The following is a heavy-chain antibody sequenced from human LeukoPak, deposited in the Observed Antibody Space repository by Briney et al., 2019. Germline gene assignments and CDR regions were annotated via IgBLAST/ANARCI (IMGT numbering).Heavy chain of an antibody. D-gene: IGHD5-24*01. V-gene: IGHV3-53*01. J-gene: IGHJ4*02. Sequence: GGSLRLSCAASGLTVNNNYMNWVRQAPGKGLEWVSALYIGGNTYYAGSLRGRFTISRDNSKNTLYLQMTSLRAEDTAVYYCARDNRYGGYNNFDYWGQGTLVTVSS. CDR3: ARDNRYGGYNNFDY. CDR1: GLTVNNNY. CDR2: LYIGGNT.